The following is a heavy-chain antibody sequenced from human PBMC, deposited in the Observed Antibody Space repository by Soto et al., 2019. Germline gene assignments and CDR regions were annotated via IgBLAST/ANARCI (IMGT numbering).Heavy chain of an antibody. CDR1: GFSFSNYA. J-gene: IGHJ4*02. D-gene: IGHD2-2*01. Sequence: GGTLRLSCAASGFSFSNYAMHWVRQTPDKGLEWVAVMSHDGSSSFYADSVKGRFTISRDNSKTTLYLQMNSLSTEDTAVYYCARDFPYCGSTSCYSAAPKYWGQGTLVTVSS. CDR2: MSHDGSSS. CDR3: ARDFPYCGSTSCYSAAPKY. V-gene: IGHV3-30-3*01.